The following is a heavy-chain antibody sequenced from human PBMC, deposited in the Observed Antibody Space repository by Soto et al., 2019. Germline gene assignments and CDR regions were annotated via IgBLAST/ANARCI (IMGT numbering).Heavy chain of an antibody. J-gene: IGHJ4*02. V-gene: IGHV3-23*01. CDR2: ITGTGDST. D-gene: IGHD6-19*01. Sequence: GGSLRLSCAASGFTFSSYALSWVRQAPGKGLQWVSVITGTGDSTYYADSVKGRFTISRDNSENTVYLQMNSLRADDTAVYYCARTLIYTSGWYDYWGQGTLVTASS. CDR1: GFTFSSYA. CDR3: ARTLIYTSGWYDY.